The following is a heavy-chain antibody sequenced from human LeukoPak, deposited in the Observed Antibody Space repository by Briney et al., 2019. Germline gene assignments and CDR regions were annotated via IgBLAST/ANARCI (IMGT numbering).Heavy chain of an antibody. V-gene: IGHV3-30*18. D-gene: IGHD3-10*01. J-gene: IGHJ6*02. Sequence: GGSLRLSCTASGFTFSNYAMSWVRQAPGKGLEWVAVISYDGSNKYYGDSVKGRFTISRDNSKNTLYLQVNSVRIDDTAVYYCAKDSSSGSSYYFHGMEVWGLGTTVTVSS. CDR1: GFTFSNYA. CDR3: AKDSSSGSSYYFHGMEV. CDR2: ISYDGSNK.